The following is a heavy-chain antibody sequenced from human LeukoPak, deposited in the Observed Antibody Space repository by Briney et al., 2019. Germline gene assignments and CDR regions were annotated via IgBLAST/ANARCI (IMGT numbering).Heavy chain of an antibody. Sequence: GESLKISCKASGYIFSSSWIAWVRQMPGKGLEWVGIIYPGDSDTIYSPSFQGQVTISVDKSINTAYLQWSSLKASDTAMYYCARRGYSGYGGYCLDFWGQGTLVTVSS. J-gene: IGHJ4*02. CDR3: ARRGYSGYGGYCLDF. CDR1: GYIFSSSW. CDR2: IYPGDSDT. D-gene: IGHD5-12*01. V-gene: IGHV5-51*01.